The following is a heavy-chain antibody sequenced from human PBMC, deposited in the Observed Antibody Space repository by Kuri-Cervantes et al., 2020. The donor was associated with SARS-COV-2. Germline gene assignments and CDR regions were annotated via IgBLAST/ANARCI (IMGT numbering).Heavy chain of an antibody. Sequence: GESLKISCAASGFRFNDYALHWVRQAPGKGLEWVSAISGSGGSTYYADSVKGRFTISRDNSKNSLYLQMNSLRAEDTALYYCARDLSDSSTPPHDPWGQGTLVTVSS. D-gene: IGHD2-2*01. J-gene: IGHJ5*02. CDR1: GFRFNDYA. CDR2: ISGSGGST. V-gene: IGHV3-43*02. CDR3: ARDLSDSSTPPHDP.